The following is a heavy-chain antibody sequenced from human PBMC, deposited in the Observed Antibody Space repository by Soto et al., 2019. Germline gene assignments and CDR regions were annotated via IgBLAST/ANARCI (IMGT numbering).Heavy chain of an antibody. Sequence: QVQLVESGGGVVQPGRSLRLSCAASGFTFSSYAMHWVRQAPGKGLEWVAVISYDGSNKYYADSVKGRFTISRDNSKNKLYLQMNSLRAEDTAVYYCASAPPYSSSWYARTFFYYNGMDVWGQGTTVTVSS. D-gene: IGHD6-13*01. V-gene: IGHV3-30-3*01. CDR2: ISYDGSNK. CDR1: GFTFSSYA. CDR3: ASAPPYSSSWYARTFFYYNGMDV. J-gene: IGHJ6*02.